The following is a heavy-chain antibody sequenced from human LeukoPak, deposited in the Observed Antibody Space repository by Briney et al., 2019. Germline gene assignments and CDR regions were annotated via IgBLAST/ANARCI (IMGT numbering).Heavy chain of an antibody. Sequence: GGSLRLSCAASGFTFSSYSMNWVRQAPGKGLEWVSYISSSSSTIYYADSVKGRFTISRDNAKHSLYLQMNSLRAEDTAVYYCARAGGGDPFDPWGQGTLVTVSS. CDR3: ARAGGGDPFDP. CDR2: ISSSSSTI. D-gene: IGHD2-21*02. J-gene: IGHJ5*02. V-gene: IGHV3-48*01. CDR1: GFTFSSYS.